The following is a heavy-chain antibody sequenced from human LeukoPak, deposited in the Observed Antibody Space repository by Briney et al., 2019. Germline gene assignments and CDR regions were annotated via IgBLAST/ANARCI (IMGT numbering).Heavy chain of an antibody. J-gene: IGHJ6*03. CDR2: IKGNGATT. CDR3: ARAGEMRYMDV. V-gene: IGHV3-11*01. CDR1: GFTFSNYY. Sequence: GGSLRLSCEASGFTFSNYYMSWSRQAPGKGLEWVSHIKGNGATTYYADSVRGRFTISRDNAKNSLFLQMNSLRVDDTATYYCARAGEMRYMDVWGKGTAVAVS. D-gene: IGHD5-24*01.